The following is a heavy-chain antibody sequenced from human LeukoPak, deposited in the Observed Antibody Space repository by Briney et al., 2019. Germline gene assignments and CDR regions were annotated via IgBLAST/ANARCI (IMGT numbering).Heavy chain of an antibody. CDR2: INPNSGGT. CDR3: AREYQIGIYYFDY. Sequence: ASVKVSCKASGYTFTGYYMHWVRQAPGQGLEWMGWINPNSGGTNYAQKFQGRVTMTRDTSISTAYMELSRLRSDDTAVYYCAREYQIGIYYFDYWGQGILVTVSS. J-gene: IGHJ4*02. CDR1: GYTFTGYY. V-gene: IGHV1-2*02. D-gene: IGHD2-2*01.